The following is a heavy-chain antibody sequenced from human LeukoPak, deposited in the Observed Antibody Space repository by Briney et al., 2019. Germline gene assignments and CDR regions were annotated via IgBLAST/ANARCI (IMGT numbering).Heavy chain of an antibody. J-gene: IGHJ4*02. V-gene: IGHV1-2*06. Sequence: ASVKVSCKTSGYSFAGYFIHWVRQAPGQGLQGMGRINPNSGGTEYEQRFQSRVTMTRDTSISTAYVEVSTLISDDTAVYYCARDLSSTSNWEFDYWGQGTLVTVSS. CDR2: INPNSGGT. D-gene: IGHD1-26*01. CDR3: ARDLSSTSNWEFDY. CDR1: GYSFAGYF.